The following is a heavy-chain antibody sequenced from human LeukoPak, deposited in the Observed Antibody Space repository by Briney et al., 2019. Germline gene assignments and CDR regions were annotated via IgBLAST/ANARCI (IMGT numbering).Heavy chain of an antibody. Sequence: ASVKVSCKAPGCTFTSYDINWLRQATGRGLEWMGWMNPNSGNTGYAQKFQGRVTITRNTSISTAYMELSSLRSEDTAVYYCARNSGYYFPFDYWGQGTLVTVSS. CDR1: GCTFTSYD. D-gene: IGHD3-22*01. CDR2: MNPNSGNT. J-gene: IGHJ4*02. V-gene: IGHV1-8*03. CDR3: ARNSGYYFPFDY.